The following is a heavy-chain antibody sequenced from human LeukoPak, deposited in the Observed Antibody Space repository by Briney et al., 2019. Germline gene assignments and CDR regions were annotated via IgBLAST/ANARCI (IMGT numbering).Heavy chain of an antibody. CDR1: GGSFSGYY. D-gene: IGHD1-7*01. V-gene: IGHV4-34*01. Sequence: SGTLSLTCAVYGGSFSGYYWSWIRQPPGKGLEWIGKINHSGSTNYNPSLKSRVTISVDTSKNQFSLKLTSVTAADTAVYYCARKTVTGTTSRSAFDIWGQGTMVSVSS. J-gene: IGHJ3*02. CDR2: INHSGST. CDR3: ARKTVTGTTSRSAFDI.